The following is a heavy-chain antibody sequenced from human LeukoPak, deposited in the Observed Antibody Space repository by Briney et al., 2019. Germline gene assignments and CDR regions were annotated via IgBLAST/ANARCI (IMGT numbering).Heavy chain of an antibody. CDR2: ISSTSSYK. CDR1: GFTFSSYS. V-gene: IGHV3-21*01. D-gene: IGHD3-22*01. CDR3: ARPHYYYDSPSLFDY. Sequence: GGSLRLSCADSGFTFSSYSMNWVRQAPGKGPEWVSSISSTSSYKYYADSVKGRFTISRDNSKNTLYLQMNSLRAEDTAVYYCARPHYYYDSPSLFDYWGQGTLVTVSS. J-gene: IGHJ4*02.